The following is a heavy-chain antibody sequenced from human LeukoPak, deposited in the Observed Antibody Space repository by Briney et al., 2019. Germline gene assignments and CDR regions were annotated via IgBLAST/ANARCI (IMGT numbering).Heavy chain of an antibody. Sequence: ASVKVSRKASGYTFTGYYMHWVRQAPGQGLEWMGRINPNSGGTNYAQKFQGRVTMTRDTSISTAYMELSRLRSDDTAVYYCASYSSSWLINDYWGQGTLVTVSS. V-gene: IGHV1-2*06. CDR3: ASYSSSWLINDY. CDR2: INPNSGGT. J-gene: IGHJ4*02. CDR1: GYTFTGYY. D-gene: IGHD6-13*01.